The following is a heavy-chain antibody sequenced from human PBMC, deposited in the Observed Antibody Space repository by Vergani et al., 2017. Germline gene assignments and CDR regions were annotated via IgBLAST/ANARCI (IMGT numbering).Heavy chain of an antibody. D-gene: IGHD6-13*01. Sequence: QVQLQQWGAGLLKPSETLSLTCAVYGGSFSGYYWSWIRQPPGKGLEWIGEINHSGSTNYNPSLKSRVTISVDTSKNQCSLKLSSVTAADTAVYYCASCIAAPGLDVWGQGTTVTVSS. V-gene: IGHV4-34*01. CDR3: ASCIAAPGLDV. CDR1: GGSFSGYY. J-gene: IGHJ6*02. CDR2: INHSGST.